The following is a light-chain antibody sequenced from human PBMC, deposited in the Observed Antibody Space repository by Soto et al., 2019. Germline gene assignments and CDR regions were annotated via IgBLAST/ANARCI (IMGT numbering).Light chain of an antibody. CDR1: QSISSW. CDR2: DAS. CDR3: QQYNRYPT. V-gene: IGKV1-5*01. J-gene: IGKJ1*01. Sequence: DIQMTQSPSTLSASVGGRVTITCRASQSISSWLAWYQQKPGKAPKLLIYDASSLESGVPSRFSGSGSGTEFTLTISSLQPDDFATYYCQQYNRYPTFGHGTKVDIK.